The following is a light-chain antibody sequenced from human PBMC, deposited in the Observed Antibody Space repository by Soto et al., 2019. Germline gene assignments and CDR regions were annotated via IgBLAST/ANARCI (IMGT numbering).Light chain of an antibody. CDR3: QSYDNILSVV. Sequence: QSVLTQPPSVSGAPGQRVTISCTGSSSNIGAGYNVHWYQQLPGTAPKLLIYGNSNRPSGVPDRFSGSKPGTSASLAITGLQAEDEADYYCQSYDNILSVVFGGGTKLTVL. CDR1: SSNIGAGYN. V-gene: IGLV1-40*01. CDR2: GNS. J-gene: IGLJ2*01.